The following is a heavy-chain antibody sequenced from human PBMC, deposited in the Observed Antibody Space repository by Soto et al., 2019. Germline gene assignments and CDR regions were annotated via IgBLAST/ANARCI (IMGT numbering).Heavy chain of an antibody. D-gene: IGHD6-19*01. V-gene: IGHV3-20*04. CDR3: ARGRIAMEFDP. Sequence: EVQLVESGGGVVRPGGSLRLSCAASGFTFDDYGMTWVRQAPGKGLEWVSGINGNGRSTFYADSVKGRFSISRDNSKNSLYLQMNSLRAEDTALYYCARGRIAMEFDPWGQGTLVTVSS. J-gene: IGHJ5*02. CDR2: INGNGRST. CDR1: GFTFDDYG.